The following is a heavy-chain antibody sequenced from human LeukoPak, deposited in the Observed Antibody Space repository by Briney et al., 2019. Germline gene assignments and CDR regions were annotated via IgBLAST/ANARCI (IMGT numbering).Heavy chain of an antibody. J-gene: IGHJ5*02. CDR1: GFTFSSYW. V-gene: IGHV3-21*01. D-gene: IGHD2-2*01. Sequence: GGSLRLSCAASGFTFSSYWVHWVRQAPGKGLEWVSSISSSSYIYYADSVKGRFTISRDNAKNSLYLQMNSLRAEDTAVYYCARGDVVVPAARFDPWGQGTLVTVSS. CDR2: ISSSSYI. CDR3: ARGDVVVPAARFDP.